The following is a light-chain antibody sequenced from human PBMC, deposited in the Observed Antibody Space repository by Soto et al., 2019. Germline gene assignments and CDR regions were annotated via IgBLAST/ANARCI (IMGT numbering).Light chain of an antibody. V-gene: IGLV2-8*01. CDR1: SSDVGGYNY. J-gene: IGLJ1*01. CDR2: DVT. CDR3: SSYAGTHVV. Sequence: QSVLTQPPSASGSPGQSVAISCTGTSSDVGGYNYVSWYQQYPGKAPKLMIYDVTKRPSGVPDRFSGSKSGNTASLTVSGLQAEDEADYYCSSYAGTHVVFGTGNKVTVL.